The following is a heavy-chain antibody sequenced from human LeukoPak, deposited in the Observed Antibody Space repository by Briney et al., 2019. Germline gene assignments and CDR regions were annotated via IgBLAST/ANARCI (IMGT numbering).Heavy chain of an antibody. D-gene: IGHD6-13*01. J-gene: IGHJ6*02. CDR2: IRRRAFGETA. Sequence: PGGSLRLSCTASGFTFGDYAVSWVRRARGRGLEWLGLIRRRAFGETAGYAASVKGRFTISRDDSKSIAYLQMNSLKSEDTAVYYCTREGAAAAYGMDVWGQGTTVTVSS. CDR1: GFTFGDYA. CDR3: TREGAAAAYGMDV. V-gene: IGHV3-49*04.